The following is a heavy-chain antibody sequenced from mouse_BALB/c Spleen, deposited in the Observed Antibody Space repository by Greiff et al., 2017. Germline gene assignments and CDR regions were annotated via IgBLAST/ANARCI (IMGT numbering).Heavy chain of an antibody. V-gene: IGHV14-1*02. D-gene: IGHD4-1*01. CDR1: GFNIKDYY. J-gene: IGHJ3*01. CDR2: IDPENGNT. CDR3: ARSGHAAWFAY. Sequence: EVQLQQSGAELVRPGALVKLSCKASGFNIKDYYMHWVKQRPEQGLEWIGWIDPENGNTIYDPKFQGKASITADTSSNTAYLQLSSLTSEDTAVYYCARSGHAAWFAYWGQGTLVTVSA.